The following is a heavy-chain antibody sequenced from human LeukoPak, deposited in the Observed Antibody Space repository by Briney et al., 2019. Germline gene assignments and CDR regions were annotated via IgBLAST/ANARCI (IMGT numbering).Heavy chain of an antibody. J-gene: IGHJ6*02. CDR1: GFSLSDYW. CDR3: GRYYVMDV. Sequence: GSLRLSCVVSGFSLSDYWMHWVRQAPGKGLEWVSSISDSGGSTYYADSVKGRFTISRDNSKNTLYLQMNSLRAEDTAVYYCGRYYVMDVWGQGTSVTVSS. CDR2: ISDSGGST. V-gene: IGHV3-23*01.